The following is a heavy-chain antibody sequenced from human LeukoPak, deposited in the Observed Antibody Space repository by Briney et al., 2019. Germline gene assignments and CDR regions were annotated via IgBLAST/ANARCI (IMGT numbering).Heavy chain of an antibody. CDR1: GFTFSSYA. J-gene: IGHJ4*02. D-gene: IGHD3-22*01. V-gene: IGHV3-23*01. CDR3: AKDGYYESSGYSYFDY. CDR2: ISGSGGTT. Sequence: PGGSLRLACAASGFTFSSYAMSWVRQAPGKGREWVSAISGSGGTTHYADSVKGRFTISRDNSKNTLSLQMNSLRAEDTAVYYCAKDGYYESSGYSYFDYWGQGTLVTVSS.